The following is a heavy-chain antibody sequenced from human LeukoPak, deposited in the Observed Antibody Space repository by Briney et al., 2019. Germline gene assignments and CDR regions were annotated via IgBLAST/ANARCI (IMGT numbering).Heavy chain of an antibody. J-gene: IGHJ4*02. CDR1: GFTFSSYS. Sequence: HPGGSLRLSCAASGFTFSSYSMNWVRQAPGKGLEYVSAISSNGGSTYYANSVKGRFTISRDNSKNTLYLQMGSLRAEDMAVYYCARVVGIAAAGEYFDYWGQGTLVTVSS. CDR2: ISSNGGST. V-gene: IGHV3-64*01. D-gene: IGHD6-13*01. CDR3: ARVVGIAAAGEYFDY.